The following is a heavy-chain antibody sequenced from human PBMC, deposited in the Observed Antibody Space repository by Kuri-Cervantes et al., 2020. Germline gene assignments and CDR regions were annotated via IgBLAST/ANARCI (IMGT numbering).Heavy chain of an antibody. Sequence: LSLTCAASGFTTNGHWMHWVRQAPGKGLVWVSRINSDGSSTSYAESVKGRVTISRDNAKNTLHLQMNSLRAEDTALYYCARGPYYFDLWGRGTLVTVSS. CDR3: ARGPYYFDL. J-gene: IGHJ4*02. CDR2: INSDGSST. V-gene: IGHV3-74*03. CDR1: GFTTNGHW.